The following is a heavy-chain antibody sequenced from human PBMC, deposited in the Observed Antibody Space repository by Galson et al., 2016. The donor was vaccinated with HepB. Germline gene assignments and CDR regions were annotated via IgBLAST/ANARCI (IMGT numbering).Heavy chain of an antibody. V-gene: IGHV3-74*01. D-gene: IGHD2-15*01. CDR1: GFPFSVYW. Sequence: SLRLSCAATGFPFSVYWMQWVRRVPGKGLVWVSRLTTDGNIADEDSVRGRFTMSRDNAKNTLYLHMASLRAEDAAVYYCARETHSVLDVWGQGTTVTVSS. CDR3: ARETHSVLDV. J-gene: IGHJ6*01. CDR2: LTTDGNIA.